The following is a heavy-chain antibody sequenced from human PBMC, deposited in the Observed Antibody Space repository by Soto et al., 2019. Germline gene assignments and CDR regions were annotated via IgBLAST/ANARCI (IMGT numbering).Heavy chain of an antibody. D-gene: IGHD2-15*01. CDR3: ARHRMVVEHLDY. J-gene: IGHJ4*02. Sequence: QLQLQESGPGLVKPSETLSLTCTVSGGSISSSTYHWGWIRQSPGKGLEWIASVHYSGSTYYNPSLKSRVTISVDTSKNQFSLKLSSVTAADTAVYYCARHRMVVEHLDYWGQGTLVPVSS. CDR2: VHYSGST. CDR1: GGSISSSTYH. V-gene: IGHV4-39*01.